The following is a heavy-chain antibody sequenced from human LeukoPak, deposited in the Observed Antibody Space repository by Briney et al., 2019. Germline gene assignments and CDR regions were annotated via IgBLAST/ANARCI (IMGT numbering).Heavy chain of an antibody. CDR1: VGSLSSGGYY. CDR3: ARSPYYDILTGQPYFDY. CDR2: IYYSGST. V-gene: IGHV4-31*03. Sequence: SETLSLTCTVSVGSLSSGGYYWSWIRQHPGRGLEWIGYIYYSGSTYYNPSLKSRVTISVDTSKNQFSLKLSSVTAADTDVYYCARSPYYDILTGQPYFDYWGQGTLVTVSS. D-gene: IGHD3-9*01. J-gene: IGHJ4*02.